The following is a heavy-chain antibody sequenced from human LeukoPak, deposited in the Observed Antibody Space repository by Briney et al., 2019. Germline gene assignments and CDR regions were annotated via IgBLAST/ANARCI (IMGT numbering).Heavy chain of an antibody. D-gene: IGHD1-26*01. CDR1: GGSISSSSYY. J-gene: IGHJ4*02. CDR3: ARHSPVGIYYFDY. V-gene: IGHV4-39*01. Sequence: SETLSLTCTVSGGSISSSSYYWGWIRQPPGKGLEWIGSIYYSGSTYYNPSLKSRVTISVDTSKNQFSLKLSSVTAADTAVYYCARHSPVGIYYFDYWGQGTLVTVSS. CDR2: IYYSGST.